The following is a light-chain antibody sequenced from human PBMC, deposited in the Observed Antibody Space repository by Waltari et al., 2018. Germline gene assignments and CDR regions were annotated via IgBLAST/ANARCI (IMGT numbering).Light chain of an antibody. CDR1: PGPLTRGSY. CDR2: TTN. Sequence: QTVVTQEPSLTVSPGGTVTPTCASSPGPLTRGSYPNWFQQKPGQAPRPPIYTTNKKHSWTPARFSGSLLGGKAALTLSAVQPEDEAEYYCLLYYSNTWVFGGGTKLTVL. V-gene: IGLV7-43*01. CDR3: LLYYSNTWV. J-gene: IGLJ3*02.